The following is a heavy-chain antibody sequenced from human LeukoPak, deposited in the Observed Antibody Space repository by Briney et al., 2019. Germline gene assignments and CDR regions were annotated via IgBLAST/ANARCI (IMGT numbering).Heavy chain of an antibody. Sequence: PGGSLRLSCAASGFTFSSYGMHWVRQASGKGLEWVAYIQKDGSNEQYADAVKGRFRISRDSSKNILYLQMNSLRAEDTAVYYCAKDRCSNGIGCYYYYMDVWGKGTTVTISS. D-gene: IGHD2-8*01. V-gene: IGHV3-30*02. CDR2: IQKDGSNE. CDR1: GFTFSSYG. CDR3: AKDRCSNGIGCYYYYMDV. J-gene: IGHJ6*03.